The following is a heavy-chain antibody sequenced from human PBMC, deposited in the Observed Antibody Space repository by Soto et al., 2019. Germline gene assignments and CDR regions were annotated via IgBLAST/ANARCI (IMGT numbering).Heavy chain of an antibody. J-gene: IGHJ4*02. Sequence: TLSLTCAVSGGSISSGGYSWSWIRQPPGKGLEWIGYIYHSGSTYYNPSLKSRVTISVDRSKNQFSLKLSSVNAADTAVYYCASRSSWYVYWGQGTMVTLYS. CDR3: ASRSSWYVY. CDR1: GGSISSGGYS. D-gene: IGHD6-13*01. CDR2: IYHSGST. V-gene: IGHV4-30-2*01.